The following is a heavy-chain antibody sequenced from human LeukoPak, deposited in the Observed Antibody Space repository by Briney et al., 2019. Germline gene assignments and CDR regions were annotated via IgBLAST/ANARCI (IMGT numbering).Heavy chain of an antibody. J-gene: IGHJ4*02. D-gene: IGHD3-22*01. CDR3: AKGQYYYDSSGPSGY. Sequence: GGSLRLSCAASGFTFSSYAMSWVRQAPGKGLEWVSAISGSGGSTYYADSVKGRFTISRDNSKNTLYLQMNSLRAEDTAVYYCAKGQYYYDSSGPSGYWGQGTLVTVSS. V-gene: IGHV3-23*01. CDR1: GFTFSSYA. CDR2: ISGSGGST.